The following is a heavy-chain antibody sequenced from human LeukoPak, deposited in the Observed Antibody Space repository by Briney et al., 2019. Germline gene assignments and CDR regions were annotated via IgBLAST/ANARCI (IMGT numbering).Heavy chain of an antibody. CDR1: GFTVSSNS. CDR3: ARESYYYDSSGYSYYFDY. CDR2: IYSGGST. D-gene: IGHD3-22*01. V-gene: IGHV3-66*01. J-gene: IGHJ4*02. Sequence: PGGSLRLSCAASGFTVSSNSMSWVRQAPGKGLEWVSVIYSGGSTYYADSVKGRFTISRDNSKNTLYLQMNSLRAEDTAVYYCARESYYYDSSGYSYYFDYWGQGTLVTVSS.